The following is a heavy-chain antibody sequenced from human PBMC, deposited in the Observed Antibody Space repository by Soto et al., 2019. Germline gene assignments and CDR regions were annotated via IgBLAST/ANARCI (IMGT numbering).Heavy chain of an antibody. CDR1: GFTFSSYA. J-gene: IGHJ4*02. Sequence: EVQLLESGGGLVQPGGSLRLSCAASGFTFSSYAMTWVRQGPGKGLEWVSAISGSGGSTYYADSVKGRFTISRDNSKNTLYLQMNSLRAEDTAVYPCAKAPYWDIVVGSYRRCHFDYWGQGTLVTVSS. CDR2: ISGSGGST. CDR3: AKAPYWDIVVGSYRRCHFDY. D-gene: IGHD2-2*01. V-gene: IGHV3-23*01.